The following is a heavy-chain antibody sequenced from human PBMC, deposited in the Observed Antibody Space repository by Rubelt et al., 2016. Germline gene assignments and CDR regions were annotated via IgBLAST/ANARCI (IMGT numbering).Heavy chain of an antibody. V-gene: IGHV3-30*19. CDR3: ARGFSGEAFDP. CDR1: GFTFSSYG. CDR2: ISYDGSNK. D-gene: IGHD7-27*01. J-gene: IGHJ5*02. Sequence: GRSLRLPCAASGFTFSSYGMHWVRQAPGKGLEWVAVISYDGSNKYSADSVKGRFTISRDTSKNTLYLQMNSLRAEDTAVYYCARGFSGEAFDPWGQGTLVTVSS.